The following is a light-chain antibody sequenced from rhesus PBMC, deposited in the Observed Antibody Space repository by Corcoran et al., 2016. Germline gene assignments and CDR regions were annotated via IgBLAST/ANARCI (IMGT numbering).Light chain of an antibody. CDR1: QGISSY. CDR3: QQYNSLPLT. J-gene: IGKJ4*01. V-gene: IGKV1-32*01. CDR2: YAT. Sequence: DVQMTQSPSSLSASVGARVTITCRASQGISSYLNWYQQKPGKAPNLLIYYATRLESGVPSRFSGSGSGTEFTLTISKLQPEDFATYYCQQYNSLPLTFGGGTKVEIK.